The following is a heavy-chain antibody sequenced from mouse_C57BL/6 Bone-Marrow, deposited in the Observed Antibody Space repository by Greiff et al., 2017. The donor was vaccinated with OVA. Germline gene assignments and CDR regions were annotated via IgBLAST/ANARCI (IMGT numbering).Heavy chain of an antibody. D-gene: IGHD2-4*01. CDR3: AKGVIYDYANYCDY. Sequence: VQLQESGPGLVQPSQSLSITCTVSGFSLTSYGVHWVRQSPGKGLEWLGVIWRGGSTDYNAAFMSRLSITKDNSKSQVFFKMNSLQADDTAIYYCAKGVIYDYANYCDYWGQGTTLTVSS. CDR1: GFSLTSYG. CDR2: IWRGGST. J-gene: IGHJ2*01. V-gene: IGHV2-5*01.